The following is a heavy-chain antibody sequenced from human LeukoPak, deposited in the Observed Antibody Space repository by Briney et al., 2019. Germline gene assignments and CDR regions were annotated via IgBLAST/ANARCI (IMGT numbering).Heavy chain of an antibody. CDR1: GFSFSSYA. CDR3: VRGLDYFDY. CDR2: VSGSGAGT. Sequence: GGSLRLSCAASGFSFSSYAMSWVRQAPGKGLEWVSGVSGSGAGTYYADSVKGRFTISRDNSNNTLYLQMNSLRAEDTAVYYCVRGLDYFDYWGQGTLVTVSS. J-gene: IGHJ4*02. D-gene: IGHD6-6*01. V-gene: IGHV3-23*01.